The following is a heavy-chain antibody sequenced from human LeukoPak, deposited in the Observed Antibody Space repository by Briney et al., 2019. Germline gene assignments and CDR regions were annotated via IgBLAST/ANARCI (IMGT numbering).Heavy chain of an antibody. D-gene: IGHD4/OR15-4a*01. J-gene: IGHJ4*02. V-gene: IGHV3-74*01. Sequence: GGSLRLSCAASGFTFSSYWMHWVRQAPGKGLVWVSRINSDGSSTSYADSVKGRFTVSRDNAKNTLYLQMNSLRAEDTAVYYCARDQGLSLGDYWGQGTLVTVSS. CDR1: GFTFSSYW. CDR2: INSDGSST. CDR3: ARDQGLSLGDY.